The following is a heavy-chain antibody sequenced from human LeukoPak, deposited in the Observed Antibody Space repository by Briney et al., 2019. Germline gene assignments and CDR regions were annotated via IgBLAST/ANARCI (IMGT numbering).Heavy chain of an antibody. CDR3: ARDSKWSPVLRFLEWLFDRYFDY. CDR1: GFTFSGYW. V-gene: IGHV3-7*01. D-gene: IGHD3-3*01. J-gene: IGHJ4*02. CDR2: IKQDGSEK. Sequence: PGGSLRLSCAASGFTFSGYWMSWVREAPGKGLEWVANIKQDGSEKYYVDSVKGRFTISRDNAKNSLYLQMNSLRAEDTAVYYCARDSKWSPVLRFLEWLFDRYFDYWGQGTLVTASS.